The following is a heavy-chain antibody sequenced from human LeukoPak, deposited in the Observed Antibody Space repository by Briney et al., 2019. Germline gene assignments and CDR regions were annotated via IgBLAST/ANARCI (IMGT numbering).Heavy chain of an antibody. CDR2: ISNTGGTT. D-gene: IGHD5-18*01. V-gene: IGHV3-23*01. J-gene: IGHJ3*02. CDR3: AKDQADGYPPRAFDI. CDR1: GFTLSSFA. Sequence: GGSLRLSCAPSGFTLSSFAMSWVRQAPGKGLEWVSAISNTGGTTYYADSVKGRFTISRDNSKNALYLQMNSLRAEDTAVYYCAKDQADGYPPRAFDIWGQGTMVTVSS.